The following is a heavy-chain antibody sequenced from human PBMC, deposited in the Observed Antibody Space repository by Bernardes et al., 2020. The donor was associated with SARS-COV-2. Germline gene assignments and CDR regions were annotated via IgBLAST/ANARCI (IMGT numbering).Heavy chain of an antibody. V-gene: IGHV4-39*01. D-gene: IGHD2-21*02. CDR1: GGSITSSNYY. J-gene: IGHJ6*02. CDR3: AGSSCGIDCYIGGLRSWDYGMDV. Sequence: SQTLSPTCPVSGGSITSSNYYWGWIRQPPGRGLEWIGSIYSSGSSYYNPSLQSRVRESVHTSKNQFSLRLSFVTAADTAVYYCAGSSCGIDCYIGGLRSWDYGMDVWGQGTTVTVSS. CDR2: IYSSGSS.